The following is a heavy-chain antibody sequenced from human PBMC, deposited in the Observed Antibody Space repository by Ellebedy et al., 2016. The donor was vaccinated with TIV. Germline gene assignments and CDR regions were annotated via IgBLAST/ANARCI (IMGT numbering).Heavy chain of an antibody. D-gene: IGHD2-2*02. V-gene: IGHV1-2*02. CDR3: ARGNVGYCSSTSCYNPYFDY. CDR2: INPNSGGT. J-gene: IGHJ4*02. Sequence: ASVKVSXXASGYTFTGYYMHWVRQAPGQGLEWMGWINPNSGGTNYAQKFQGRVTMTRDTSISTAYMELSRLRSDDTAVYYCARGNVGYCSSTSCYNPYFDYWGQGTLVTVSS. CDR1: GYTFTGYY.